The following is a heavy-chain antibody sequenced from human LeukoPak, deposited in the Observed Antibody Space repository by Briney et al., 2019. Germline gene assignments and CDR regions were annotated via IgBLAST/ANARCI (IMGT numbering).Heavy chain of an antibody. CDR3: ASTVICSGGSCYNNWFDP. CDR2: IYYNGNT. CDR1: DGSINSYY. D-gene: IGHD2-15*01. Sequence: SETLSLTGSVSDGSINSYYWNWIRRPPGKGLEWIGYIYYNGNTNYSPSLKSRVTMSVDTSKNLFSLKLSSVTAADTAVYYCASTVICSGGSCYNNWFDPWGQGTLVTVSS. V-gene: IGHV4-59*01. J-gene: IGHJ5*02.